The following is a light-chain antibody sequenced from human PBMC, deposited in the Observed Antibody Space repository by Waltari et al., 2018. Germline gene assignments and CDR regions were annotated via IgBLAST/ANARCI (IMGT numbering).Light chain of an antibody. CDR1: SGDVGGYNY. Sequence: QSALPQPASVSGSPGQSITIPCAGSSGDVGGYNYVSWYKQYPGNAPKLMIYDVNKRPSGVSYRFSGSKSGNTASLTISGLQGEDEADYYCISYTASGAWLFGGGTKLTVL. CDR3: ISYTASGAWL. CDR2: DVN. J-gene: IGLJ3*02. V-gene: IGLV2-14*01.